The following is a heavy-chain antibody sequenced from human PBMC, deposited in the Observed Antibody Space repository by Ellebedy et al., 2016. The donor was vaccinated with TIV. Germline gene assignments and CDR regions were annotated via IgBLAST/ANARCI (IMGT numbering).Heavy chain of an antibody. CDR2: VSTRGSA. CDR1: GASISSFY. J-gene: IGHJ4*02. V-gene: IGHV4-4*07. CDR3: ARYYDYTGFSQGYFDL. Sequence: MPSETLSLTCTVSGASISSFYWSWIRQPAGKGLEWVGRVSTRGSATYNPSLKSRVAMSVDTSKNQFSLKLTSVTAADTAIYFCARYYDYTGFSQGYFDLWGQGTLVTVSS. D-gene: IGHD3-16*01.